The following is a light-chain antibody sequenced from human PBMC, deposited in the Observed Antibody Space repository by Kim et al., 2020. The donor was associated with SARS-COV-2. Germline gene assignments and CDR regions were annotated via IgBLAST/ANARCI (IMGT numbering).Light chain of an antibody. CDR1: QGISSY. Sequence: GDRVTITCRASQGISSYLAWYQQKPGKAPKLLIYAASTLQSGVPSRFSGSGSGTDFTLTISSLQPEDFATYYCQQLNSYPPWTFGQGTKLEI. V-gene: IGKV1-9*01. CDR3: QQLNSYPPWT. J-gene: IGKJ2*02. CDR2: AAS.